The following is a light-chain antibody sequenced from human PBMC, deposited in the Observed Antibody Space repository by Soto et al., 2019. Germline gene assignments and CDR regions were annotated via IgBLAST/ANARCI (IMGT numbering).Light chain of an antibody. Sequence: EIVMTQSPGTLSLSPGERATLSCRASQTVTSSSLAWYQQKPGQAPRLLVYGASSRATGVPDRFSGSGSGTDFTLSISRQESEDFAVYYCQQYGSSPITFGQGTRLEI. J-gene: IGKJ5*01. CDR2: GAS. CDR1: QTVTSSS. CDR3: QQYGSSPIT. V-gene: IGKV3-20*01.